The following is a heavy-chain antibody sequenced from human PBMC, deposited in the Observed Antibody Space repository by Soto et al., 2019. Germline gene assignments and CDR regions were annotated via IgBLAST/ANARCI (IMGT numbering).Heavy chain of an antibody. CDR1: GFTFTSYW. J-gene: IGHJ4*02. D-gene: IGHD3-16*01. CDR3: ARLRFRLMGRDFDS. CDR2: IKQDGTSK. V-gene: IGHV3-7*05. Sequence: EVQLVESGGGLVQPGGSLRLSCEPSGFTFTSYWMSWVRQAPGKGLEGVANIKQDGTSKYYVDSVKGRFTVSRDNAKSSIHLQVDSLRDDDTAVYRCARLRFRLMGRDFDSWGQGTLVTVSS.